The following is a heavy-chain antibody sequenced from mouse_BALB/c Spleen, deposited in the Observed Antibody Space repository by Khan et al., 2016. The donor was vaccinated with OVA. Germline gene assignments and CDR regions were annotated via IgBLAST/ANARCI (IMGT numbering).Heavy chain of an antibody. CDR3: VSYYGNYYAMDY. CDR1: GYSITSDYA. CDR2: ISYSGST. Sequence: EVQLVESGPGLVKPSQSLSLTCTVTGYSITSDYAWNWIRQFPGNKLEWMGYISYSGSTSYNPSLKSRISITRDTSKNQFFLQLNSVTTEDTATYYCVSYYGNYYAMDYWGQGTSVTVSS. V-gene: IGHV3-2*02. J-gene: IGHJ4*01. D-gene: IGHD2-1*01.